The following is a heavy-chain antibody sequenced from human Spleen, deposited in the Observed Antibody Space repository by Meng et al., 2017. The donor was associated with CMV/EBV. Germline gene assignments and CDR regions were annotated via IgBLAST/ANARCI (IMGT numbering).Heavy chain of an antibody. D-gene: IGHD2-15*01. Sequence: GESLKISCAASGFTFSSYGMHWVRQAPGKGLEWVAFIRYDGSNKYYADSVKGRFTISRDNSKNTLYLQMNSLRAEDTAVYYCAKDSGGQSGAVGAFDIWGQGTMVTVSS. CDR1: GFTFSSYG. J-gene: IGHJ3*02. CDR3: AKDSGGQSGAVGAFDI. CDR2: IRYDGSNK. V-gene: IGHV3-30*02.